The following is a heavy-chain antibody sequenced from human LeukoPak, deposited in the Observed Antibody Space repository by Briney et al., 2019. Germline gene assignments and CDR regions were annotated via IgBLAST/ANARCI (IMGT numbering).Heavy chain of an antibody. CDR1: GGSFSGYY. V-gene: IGHV4-34*01. D-gene: IGHD3-10*01. CDR3: ARKTQGGITMVRGVTPHPFDP. J-gene: IGHJ5*02. CDR2: INHSGST. Sequence: PSETLSLTCAVYGGSFSGYYWSWIRQPPGKGLEWIGEINHSGSTNYNPSLKSRVTISVDTSKNQFSLKLSSVTAADTAVYYCARKTQGGITMVRGVTPHPFDPWGQGTLATVSS.